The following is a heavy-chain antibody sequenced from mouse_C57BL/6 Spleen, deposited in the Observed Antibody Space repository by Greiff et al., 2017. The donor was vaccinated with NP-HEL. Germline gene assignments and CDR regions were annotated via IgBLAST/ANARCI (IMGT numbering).Heavy chain of an antibody. CDR3: ARSSITTVEDYFDY. CDR1: GYTFTSYW. CDR2: IHPNSGST. Sequence: QVQLQQPGAELVKPGASVKLSCKASGYTFTSYWMHWVKQRPGQGLEWIGMIHPNSGSTNYNEKFKSKATLTVDKSSSTAYMQLSSLTSEDSAVYYCARSSITTVEDYFDYWGQGTTLTVSS. V-gene: IGHV1-64*01. J-gene: IGHJ2*01. D-gene: IGHD1-1*01.